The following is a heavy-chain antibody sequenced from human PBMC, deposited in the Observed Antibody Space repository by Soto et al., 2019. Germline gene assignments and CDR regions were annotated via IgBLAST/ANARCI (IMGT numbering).Heavy chain of an antibody. CDR1: GFTFENYA. D-gene: IGHD4-4*01. V-gene: IGHV3-9*01. CDR2: ISWHRGNI. CDR3: AKEKLYSNDEHDFDY. J-gene: IGHJ4*02. Sequence: EVQLVESGGGLVQPGRSLRLSCAASGFTFENYAMHWVRQAPGKGLEWVSGISWHRGNIGYADSVRGRCTISRDNAKNSRYLQRNSLRPEDTGLYYCAKEKLYSNDEHDFDYGGQGTRVTVPS.